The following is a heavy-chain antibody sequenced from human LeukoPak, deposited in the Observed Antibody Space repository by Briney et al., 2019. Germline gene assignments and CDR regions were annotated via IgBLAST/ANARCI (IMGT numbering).Heavy chain of an antibody. D-gene: IGHD3-16*01. Sequence: PGGSLRLSCAASGFTFSSYSMNWVRQAPGKGLEWVSYISTSSSTVYYADSVKGRFTISRDNARNSLYLQMNSLRAEDTAVYYCARRVGLGGGLTRSYMDVWGKGTTVTVSS. CDR1: GFTFSSYS. CDR3: ARRVGLGGGLTRSYMDV. J-gene: IGHJ6*03. CDR2: ISTSSSTV. V-gene: IGHV3-48*04.